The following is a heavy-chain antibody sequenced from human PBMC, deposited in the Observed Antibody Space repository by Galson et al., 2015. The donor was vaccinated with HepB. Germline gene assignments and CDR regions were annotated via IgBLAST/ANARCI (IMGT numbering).Heavy chain of an antibody. D-gene: IGHD2-2*01. V-gene: IGHV3-33*08. CDR3: ARDRCSSTSCHLDY. J-gene: IGHJ4*02. CDR1: GFTFSSYG. Sequence: LRLSCAASGFTFSSYGMHWVRQAPGKGLEWVAVIWYDGSNKYYADSVKGRFTISRDNSKNTLYLQMNSLRAEDTAVYYCARDRCSSTSCHLDYWGQGTLVTVSS. CDR2: IWYDGSNK.